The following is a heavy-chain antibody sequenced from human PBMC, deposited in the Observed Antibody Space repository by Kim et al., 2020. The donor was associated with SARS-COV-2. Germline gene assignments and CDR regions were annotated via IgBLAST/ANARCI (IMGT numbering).Heavy chain of an antibody. V-gene: IGHV3-21*01. CDR3: ARELGGSYYYYYGMDV. Sequence: SGKGRFTISRDNAKNSLYLQMNSLRAEDTAVYYCARELGGSYYYYYGMDVWGQGTTVTVSS. J-gene: IGHJ6*02. D-gene: IGHD1-26*01.